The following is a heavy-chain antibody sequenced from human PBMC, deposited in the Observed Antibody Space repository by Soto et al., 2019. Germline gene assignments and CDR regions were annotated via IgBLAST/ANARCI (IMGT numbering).Heavy chain of an antibody. V-gene: IGHV3-23*01. D-gene: IGHD3-22*01. CDR3: AKSAQIVVVSIAEIDY. CDR1: GFTFSSYA. J-gene: IGHJ4*02. Sequence: GGSLRLSCAASGFTFSSYAMSWVRQAPGKGLEWVSAISGSGGSTYYADSVKGRFTISRDNSKNTLYLQMNSLRAEDTGVYYCAKSAQIVVVSIAEIDYWGQGTLVTVSS. CDR2: ISGSGGST.